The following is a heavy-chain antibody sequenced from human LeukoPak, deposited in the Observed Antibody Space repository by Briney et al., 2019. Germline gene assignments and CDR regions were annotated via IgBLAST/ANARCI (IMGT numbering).Heavy chain of an antibody. Sequence: ASVKVSCKASGYTFTGYYMHWGRHAPGQGLEWMGWINPNSGGTNYAQKFQGRVTMTRDTSISTAYMELSRLRSDDTAVYYCARDTSPYQLRQTWFDPWRQGPLVTVSS. CDR1: GYTFTGYY. J-gene: IGHJ5*02. D-gene: IGHD2-2*01. CDR2: INPNSGGT. CDR3: ARDTSPYQLRQTWFDP. V-gene: IGHV1-2*02.